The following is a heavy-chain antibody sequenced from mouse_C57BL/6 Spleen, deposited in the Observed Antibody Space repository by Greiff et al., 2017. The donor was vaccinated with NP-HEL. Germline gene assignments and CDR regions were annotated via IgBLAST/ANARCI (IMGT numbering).Heavy chain of an antibody. Sequence: QVQLKQPGAELVKPGASVKLSCKASGYTFTSYWMHWVKQRPGRGLEWIGRIDPNSGGTKYNEKFKSKATLTVDKPSSTAYMQLSSLTSEDSAVYYCARSDYGSWYAMDYWGQGTSVTVSS. CDR3: ARSDYGSWYAMDY. CDR1: GYTFTSYW. J-gene: IGHJ4*01. V-gene: IGHV1-72*01. CDR2: IDPNSGGT. D-gene: IGHD1-1*01.